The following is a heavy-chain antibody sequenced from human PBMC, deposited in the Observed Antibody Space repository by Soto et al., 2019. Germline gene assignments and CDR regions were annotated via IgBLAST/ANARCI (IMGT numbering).Heavy chain of an antibody. Sequence: GGSLRLSCAGSGFSFDEYAMNWVRQAPGKGLEWVSAITGTGSTPYYADSVKGRFTISRGNSAQTVYLQMGSLRAEDTAVYYWARSIWGGYFHKTYYFDYWGQGSLVTVSS. D-gene: IGHD3-16*01. CDR2: ITGTGSTP. CDR1: GFSFDEYA. V-gene: IGHV3-23*01. J-gene: IGHJ4*02. CDR3: ARSIWGGYFHKTYYFDY.